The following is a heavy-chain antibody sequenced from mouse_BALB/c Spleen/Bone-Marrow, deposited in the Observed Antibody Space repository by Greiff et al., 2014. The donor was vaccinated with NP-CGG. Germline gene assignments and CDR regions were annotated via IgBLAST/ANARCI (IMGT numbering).Heavy chain of an antibody. CDR3: ARGATVVARYFDS. V-gene: IGHV1-7*01. CDR2: INPSTGYT. Sequence: QVQLQQSGAELAKPGASVMMPCKASGYTFTSYWMHWVKQRPGQALEWIGYINPSTGYTEFNQKFKDKATLTADKSSSTAYMHLSSLTSEDSAVYYCARGATVVARYFDSWGQGTTLTVSS. D-gene: IGHD1-1*01. CDR1: GYTFTSYW. J-gene: IGHJ2*01.